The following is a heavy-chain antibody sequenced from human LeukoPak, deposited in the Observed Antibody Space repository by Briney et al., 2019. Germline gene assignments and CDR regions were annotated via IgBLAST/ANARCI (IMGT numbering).Heavy chain of an antibody. CDR2: FDPEDGET. J-gene: IGHJ5*01. CDR1: GYTLTELS. V-gene: IGHV1-24*01. D-gene: IGHD6-19*01. Sequence: GASVEVSCKISGYTLTELSMHWVRQAPGKGLEWTGGFDPEDGETIYAQKFQGRVTMTEDTSTDTAYMELSSLRSEDTAVYYCATGLIAVAGGPWYNWFDPWGQGTLVTVSS. CDR3: ATGLIAVAGGPWYNWFDP.